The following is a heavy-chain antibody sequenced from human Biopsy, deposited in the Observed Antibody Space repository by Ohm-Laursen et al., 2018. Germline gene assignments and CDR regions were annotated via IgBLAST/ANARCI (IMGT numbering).Heavy chain of an antibody. Sequence: SETLSLTCSVSGGSVSDSFHFWSWIRQPPGKGVVWIANVYDSGTTNYNPSLKSRVTISLDTSKNQFSLKLKSVTAADTAVYFCTRDVKRYCSGTSCYSGYFGMDVWGQGTTVTVSS. D-gene: IGHD2-2*01. J-gene: IGHJ6*02. CDR2: VYDSGTT. CDR3: TRDVKRYCSGTSCYSGYFGMDV. V-gene: IGHV4-61*01. CDR1: GGSVSDSFHF.